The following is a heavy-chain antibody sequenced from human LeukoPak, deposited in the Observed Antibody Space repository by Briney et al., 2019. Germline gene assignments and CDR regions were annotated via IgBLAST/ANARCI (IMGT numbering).Heavy chain of an antibody. CDR2: IYYSGST. D-gene: IGHD3-16*01. CDR3: ARDKSAYDAFDI. CDR1: GGSISSYY. Sequence: SETLSLTCTVSGGSISSYYWSWIRQPPGKGLEWIGYIYYSGSTNYNPSLKSRVTISVDTSKNQFSLKLSSVTAADTAVYYCARDKSAYDAFDIWGQGTMVTVSS. J-gene: IGHJ3*02. V-gene: IGHV4-59*01.